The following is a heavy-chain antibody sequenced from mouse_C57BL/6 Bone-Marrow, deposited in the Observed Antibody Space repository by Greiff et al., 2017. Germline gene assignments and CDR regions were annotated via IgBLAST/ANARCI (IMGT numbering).Heavy chain of an antibody. V-gene: IGHV1-64*01. Sequence: QVQLQQPGAELVKPGASVKLSCKASGYTFTSYWMHWVKQRPGQGLEWIGMIHPNSGSTNYNEKFKSKATLTVDKSSSTAYMQLSSLTSEDSAVYYCARPAYYSNYDAYWGQGTLVTVSA. CDR3: ARPAYYSNYDAY. CDR1: GYTFTSYW. CDR2: IHPNSGST. J-gene: IGHJ3*01. D-gene: IGHD2-5*01.